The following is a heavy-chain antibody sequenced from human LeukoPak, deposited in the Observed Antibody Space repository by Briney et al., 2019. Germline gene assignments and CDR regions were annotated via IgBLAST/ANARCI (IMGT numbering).Heavy chain of an antibody. CDR1: GGSFSGYY. V-gene: IGHV4-34*01. CDR3: ASWPLDEYFPRH. CDR2: INHSGST. J-gene: IGHJ4*02. D-gene: IGHD2/OR15-2a*01. Sequence: SETLSLTCAVYGGSFSGYYWSWIRQPPGKGLEWIGEINHSGSTNYNPSLKSRVTISVDTSKNQFSLKLSSVTAADTAVYYCASWPLDEYFPRHWGQGTLVTVSS.